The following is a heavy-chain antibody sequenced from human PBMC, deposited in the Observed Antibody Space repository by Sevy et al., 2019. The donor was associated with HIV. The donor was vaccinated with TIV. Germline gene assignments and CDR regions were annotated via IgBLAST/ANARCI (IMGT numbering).Heavy chain of an antibody. J-gene: IGHJ5*02. D-gene: IGHD2-15*01. CDR1: GYTFTGYY. Sequence: ASVKVSCKASGYTFTGYYVHCVRQAPGQGLEWMGWINPNSGGTNYAQKFQGRVTMTRDTSISTAYMELSRLRSDDTAVYYCARERVYCSGGSCKPGGWFDPWGQGTLVTVSS. CDR3: ARERVYCSGGSCKPGGWFDP. CDR2: INPNSGGT. V-gene: IGHV1-2*02.